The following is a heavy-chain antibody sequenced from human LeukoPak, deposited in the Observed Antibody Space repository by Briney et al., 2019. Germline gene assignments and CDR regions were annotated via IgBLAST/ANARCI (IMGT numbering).Heavy chain of an antibody. CDR3: ASPRRGVPAAL. V-gene: IGHV3-7*01. D-gene: IGHD2-2*01. CDR1: GFTFSTDW. Sequence: PGGSLRLSCTVSGFTFSTDWMSWVRQAPGKGLEWVANIKPDGSDKYYVDSVKGRFTVSRDNAKNSLYLQMNSLRVEDAAVYYCASPRRGVPAALWGQGTLVIVSS. CDR2: IKPDGSDK. J-gene: IGHJ4*02.